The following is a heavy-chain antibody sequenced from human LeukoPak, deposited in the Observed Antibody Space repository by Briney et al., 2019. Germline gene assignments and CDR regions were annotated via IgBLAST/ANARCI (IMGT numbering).Heavy chain of an antibody. J-gene: IGHJ5*02. D-gene: IGHD6-13*01. CDR2: INPNSGGT. Sequence: ASVKVSCKASGYTFTGYYMHWVRQAPGQGLEWMGWINPNSGGTNYAQKFQGRDTMTRDTSISTAYMELSRLRSDDTAVYYCARGGAAAGTSDWFDPWGQGTLVTVSS. V-gene: IGHV1-2*02. CDR3: ARGGAAAGTSDWFDP. CDR1: GYTFTGYY.